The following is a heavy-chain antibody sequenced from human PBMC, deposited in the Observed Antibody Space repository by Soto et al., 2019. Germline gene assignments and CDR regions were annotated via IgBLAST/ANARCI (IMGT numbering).Heavy chain of an antibody. D-gene: IGHD2-2*01. J-gene: IGHJ6*02. CDR2: IIPILGIA. CDR1: GGTFSSYT. V-gene: IGHV1-69*08. Sequence: QVQLVQSGAEVKKPGSSVKVSCKASGGTFSSYTISWVRQAPGQGLEWMGRIIPILGIANYAQKFKGRVTITADKSTSTAYMELSSLRSEDTAVYYCARDRCSSTSCYGYYYYGMDVWGQGTTVTVSS. CDR3: ARDRCSSTSCYGYYYYGMDV.